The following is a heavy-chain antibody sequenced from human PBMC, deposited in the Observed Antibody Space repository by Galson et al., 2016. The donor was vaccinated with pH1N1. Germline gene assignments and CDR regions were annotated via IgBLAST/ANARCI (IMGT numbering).Heavy chain of an antibody. J-gene: IGHJ3*02. D-gene: IGHD1-1*01. Sequence: SLRLSCAASGFKFDDYAMHWVRQAPGKGPEWISGITWGSGSIDYADSVKGRFTISRDDARNSLYLQMNSLRVEDTALYYCAKMKTPLWKDAFDMWGQGTMVTVSS. CDR1: GFKFDDYA. CDR2: ITWGSGSI. V-gene: IGHV3-9*01. CDR3: AKMKTPLWKDAFDM.